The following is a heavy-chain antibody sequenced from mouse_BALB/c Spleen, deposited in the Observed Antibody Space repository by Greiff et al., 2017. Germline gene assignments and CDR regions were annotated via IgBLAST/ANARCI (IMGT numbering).Heavy chain of an antibody. CDR1: GYTFTSYT. Sequence: QVQLKESGAELARPGASVKMSCKASGYTFTSYTMHWVKQRPGQGLEWIGYINPSSGYTNYNQKFKDKATLTADKSSSTAYMQLSSLTSEDSAVYYCARGGYYASYFDVWGAGTTVTVSS. CDR3: ARGGYYASYFDV. CDR2: INPSSGYT. D-gene: IGHD2-3*01. J-gene: IGHJ1*01. V-gene: IGHV1-4*01.